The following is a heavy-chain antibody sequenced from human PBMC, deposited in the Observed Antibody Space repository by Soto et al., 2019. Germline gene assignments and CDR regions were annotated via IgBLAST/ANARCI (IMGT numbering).Heavy chain of an antibody. Sequence: SETLSLTCTVSGGSISSSSYYWGWIRQPPGKGLEWIGSVYYSGSTYCSPSLKSRVTISVDTSKNQFSLKLSSVTAADTAVYYCARPSRGPPYNYAMDVWGQGTTVTVSS. CDR2: VYYSGST. J-gene: IGHJ6*02. CDR1: GGSISSSSYY. V-gene: IGHV4-39*01. D-gene: IGHD3-16*01. CDR3: ARPSRGPPYNYAMDV.